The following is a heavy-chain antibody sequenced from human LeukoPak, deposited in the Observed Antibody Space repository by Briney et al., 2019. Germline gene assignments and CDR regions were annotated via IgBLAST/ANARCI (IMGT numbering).Heavy chain of an antibody. V-gene: IGHV1-18*01. CDR3: ARDYGIPIIVQADY. D-gene: IGHD3-9*01. J-gene: IGHJ4*02. CDR2: IGTYNGNT. Sequence: ASVKVSCKASGYTFTSYGISWVRQAPGQGLEWMGWIGTYNGNTNYAQKFQGRVTMTTDTSTSAAYMELRSLRSDDTAVYYCARDYGIPIIVQADYWGQGTPVTVSS. CDR1: GYTFTSYG.